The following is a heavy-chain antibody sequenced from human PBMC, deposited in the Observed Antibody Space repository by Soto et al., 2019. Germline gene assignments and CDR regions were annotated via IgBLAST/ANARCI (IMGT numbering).Heavy chain of an antibody. CDR3: AKFRTPTHGMDV. J-gene: IGHJ6*02. CDR1: GFTFSSYA. Sequence: VGSLRLSCAVSGFTFSSYAMNWVRQAPGKGLEWVSAISGSGGSTYYADSVKGRFTISRDNSKNTLYLQMNSLRAEDTAVYYCAKFRTPTHGMDVWGQGTTVTVSS. CDR2: ISGSGGST. D-gene: IGHD2-2*01. V-gene: IGHV3-23*01.